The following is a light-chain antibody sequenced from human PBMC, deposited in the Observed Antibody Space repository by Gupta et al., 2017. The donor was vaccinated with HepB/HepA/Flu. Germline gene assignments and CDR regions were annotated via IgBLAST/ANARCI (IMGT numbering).Light chain of an antibody. V-gene: IGKV1-12*01. Sequence: DFLTIQFPSSVSASVGDRVTISCRASQHIDNWLAWYQQKPGKAPKLLILSTFTLESGVPSRFSGSGRGTYVTLTIISLQPEDFATYYCQQTNSFPPTFGGGTKVEVK. CDR1: QHIDNW. CDR3: QQTNSFPPT. CDR2: STF. J-gene: IGKJ4*01.